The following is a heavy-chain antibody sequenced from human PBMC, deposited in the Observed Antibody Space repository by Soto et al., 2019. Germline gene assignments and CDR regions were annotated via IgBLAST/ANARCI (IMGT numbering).Heavy chain of an antibody. Sequence: PGGSLRLSCAASGFTFSSYGMHWVRQAPGKGLEWVAVISYDGSNKYYADSVKGRFTISRDNSKNTLYLQMNSLRADDTAVYYCARAGYYYYGMDVWGQGTTVTVSS. J-gene: IGHJ6*02. CDR3: ARAGYYYYGMDV. CDR1: GFTFSSYG. V-gene: IGHV3-30*03. D-gene: IGHD2-8*02. CDR2: ISYDGSNK.